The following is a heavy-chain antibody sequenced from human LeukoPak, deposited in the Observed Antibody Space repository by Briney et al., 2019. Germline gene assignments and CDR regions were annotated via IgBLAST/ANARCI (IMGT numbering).Heavy chain of an antibody. V-gene: IGHV5-10-1*01. CDR2: IDPSDSYT. J-gene: IGHJ4*02. CDR1: GYSFTSYW. D-gene: IGHD4-17*01. CDR3: ARHGDPGTSYPGDYTDFDY. Sequence: GESLKISCKGSGYSFTSYWISWVRQMPGKGLERMGRIDPSDSYTNYSPSFQGHVTISADKSISTAYLQWSSLKASDTAMYYCARHGDPGTSYPGDYTDFDYWGQGTLVTVSS.